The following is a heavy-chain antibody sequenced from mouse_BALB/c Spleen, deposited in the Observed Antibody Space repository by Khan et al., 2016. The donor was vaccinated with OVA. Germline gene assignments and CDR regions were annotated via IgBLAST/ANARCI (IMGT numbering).Heavy chain of an antibody. D-gene: IGHD2-14*01. CDR3: ARSTYRYAFVY. V-gene: IGHV3-8*02. CDR1: GDSITTGY. CDR2: IIYTGYT. J-gene: IGHJ3*01. Sequence: EVKLEESGPSLVKPSQTLSLTCSVTGDSITTGYWNWIRKFPGNKLEYMGYIIYTGYTYYNPSLKSRISITRHTSNNQYYLQLNSVTDEDTATYXCARSTYRYAFVYWGQGTLVNVSA.